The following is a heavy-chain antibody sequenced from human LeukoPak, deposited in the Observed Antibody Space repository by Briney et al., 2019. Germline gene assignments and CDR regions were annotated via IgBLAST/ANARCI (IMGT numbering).Heavy chain of an antibody. Sequence: SETLSLTCTVSGVSINTYFWSWIRQPPGKGLEWIGYVYYNGITNYDPSLKSRVSISLDTSKNQFSLRLNSVTAAETAVYYCVSQLGGTTFHWGQGTLVTVSS. J-gene: IGHJ4*02. CDR1: GVSINTYF. CDR3: VSQLGGTTFH. D-gene: IGHD1/OR15-1a*01. V-gene: IGHV4-59*01. CDR2: VYYNGIT.